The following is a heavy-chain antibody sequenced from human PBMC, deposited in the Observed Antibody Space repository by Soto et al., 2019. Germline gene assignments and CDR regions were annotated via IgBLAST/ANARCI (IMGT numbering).Heavy chain of an antibody. V-gene: IGHV3-23*01. CDR1: GFAFSAYA. D-gene: IGHD1-1*01. Sequence: EVQLLESGGGLVQPGGSLRLSCAASGFAFSAYAMAWVRQAPGKGLEWVSTIHGGGGATHYADSVKGRFTISRDDSKNPLYAQMNSLRAEDTAVYYCAKFEGHPLEYWYLDFWGRGTLVTVSS. J-gene: IGHJ2*01. CDR3: AKFEGHPLEYWYLDF. CDR2: IHGGGGAT.